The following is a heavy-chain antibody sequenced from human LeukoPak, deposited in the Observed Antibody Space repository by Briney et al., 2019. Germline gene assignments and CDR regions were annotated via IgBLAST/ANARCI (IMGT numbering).Heavy chain of an antibody. CDR2: IYPGDSDT. J-gene: IGHJ4*02. CDR3: ARTLSGSGSYFKD. CDR1: GYSFTSYW. Sequence: GESLKISCKGSGYSFTSYWIGWVRQMPGKGLEWMGIIYPGDSDTRYSPSLQGQVTISVDKPISTAYLQWSSLKASDTAMYYCARTLSGSGSYFKDWGQGTQVTVSS. V-gene: IGHV5-51*04. D-gene: IGHD3-10*01.